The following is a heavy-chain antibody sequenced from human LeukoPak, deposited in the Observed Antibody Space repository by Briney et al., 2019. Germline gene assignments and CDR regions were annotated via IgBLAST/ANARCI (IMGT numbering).Heavy chain of an antibody. J-gene: IGHJ4*02. V-gene: IGHV3-7*05. Sequence: GGSLRLSCAASGFTFSNYWMSWVRQAPGKGLEWVANIKQDGSEKYYADSVKGRFTISRDNAKSSLYLQLNSLRVEDTAVYHCASTQTFDYWGQGTLVTLPS. CDR1: GFTFSNYW. CDR3: ASTQTFDY. CDR2: IKQDGSEK.